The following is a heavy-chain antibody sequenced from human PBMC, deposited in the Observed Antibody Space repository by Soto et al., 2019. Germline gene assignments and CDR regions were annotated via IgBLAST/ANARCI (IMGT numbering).Heavy chain of an antibody. Sequence: QVQLQESGPGLVKPSETLSLTCTVSGGSISSNFWNWIRQPPGKGLEWIGYISYSGNTNYNPSLRSRVTISVDTSKNPFSLRLNSVTAADTAVYYCARGSNTNWGSLEYWGQGSLVTVSS. J-gene: IGHJ4*02. V-gene: IGHV4-59*01. CDR3: ARGSNTNWGSLEY. CDR1: GGSISSNF. D-gene: IGHD3-16*01. CDR2: ISYSGNT.